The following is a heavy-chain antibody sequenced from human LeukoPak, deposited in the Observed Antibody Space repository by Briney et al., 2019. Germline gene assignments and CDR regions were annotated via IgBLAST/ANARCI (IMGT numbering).Heavy chain of an antibody. V-gene: IGHV3-49*03. CDR3: TRYYDSSGYSV. J-gene: IGHJ6*02. Sequence: GGSLRLSCTTSGFTLGDYAMSWFRQAPGKGLEWVGFIRSKAYGGTTEYAASVEGRFTISRDDSKSIAYLQMNSLKTEDTAVYYCTRYYDSSGYSVWGQGTTVTVSS. CDR1: GFTLGDYA. D-gene: IGHD3-22*01. CDR2: IRSKAYGGTT.